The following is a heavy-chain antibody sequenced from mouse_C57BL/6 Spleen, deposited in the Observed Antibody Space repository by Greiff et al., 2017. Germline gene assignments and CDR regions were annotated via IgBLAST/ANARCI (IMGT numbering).Heavy chain of an antibody. J-gene: IGHJ4*01. D-gene: IGHD1-1*01. CDR3: VRDYGSFYAMDY. CDR1: GFTFNTYA. CDR2: IRSKSSNYAT. Sequence: EVQGVESGGGLVQPKGSLNLSCAASGFTFNTYAMHWVRQATGKGLEWVARIRSKSSNYATYYADSVKDRFTISRDDSQSMLYLQMNNLKTEDTARYDCVRDYGSFYAMDYWSQGTSVTVSS. V-gene: IGHV10-3*01.